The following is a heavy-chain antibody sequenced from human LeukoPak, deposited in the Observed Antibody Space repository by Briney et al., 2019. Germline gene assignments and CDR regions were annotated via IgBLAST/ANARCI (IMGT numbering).Heavy chain of an antibody. Sequence: GSLRLSCAASGFPFSIYAMSWVRQAPGKGLGWVSAISGSGGSTYYADSVKGRFTISRDNSKNTLYLQMNSLRAEDTAVYYCAKDLSYYYDSSGYYTPSHTAPTPEDYWGQGTLVTVSS. D-gene: IGHD3-22*01. V-gene: IGHV3-23*01. J-gene: IGHJ4*02. CDR3: AKDLSYYYDSSGYYTPSHTAPTPEDY. CDR1: GFPFSIYA. CDR2: ISGSGGST.